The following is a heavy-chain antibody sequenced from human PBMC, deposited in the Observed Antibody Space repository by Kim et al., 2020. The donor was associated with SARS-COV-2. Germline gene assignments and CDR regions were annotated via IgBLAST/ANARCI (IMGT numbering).Heavy chain of an antibody. CDR2: IWYDGSNK. CDR1: GFTFSSYA. CDR3: AKDIDPVSYYYYGMDV. J-gene: IGHJ6*02. Sequence: GGSLRLSCAASGFTFSSYAMHWVRQAPGKGLEWVAVIWYDGSNKYYADSVKGRFTISRDNSKNTLYLQMNSLRAEDTAVYYCAKDIDPVSYYYYGMDVWGQGTTVTVSS. V-gene: IGHV3-33*06.